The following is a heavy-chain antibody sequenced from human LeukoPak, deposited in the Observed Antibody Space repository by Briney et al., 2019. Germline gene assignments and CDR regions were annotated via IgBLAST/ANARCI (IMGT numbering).Heavy chain of an antibody. Sequence: PGGSLRLSCAASGFTFSSYSMNWVRQAPGKGLEWVSYISDSSSTKYYADSVKGRFTISRDNAKNTLYLQMNSLRADDTAVYYCARDPRNKGLDPWGQGTLVTVSS. V-gene: IGHV3-48*04. D-gene: IGHD1-14*01. CDR3: ARDPRNKGLDP. J-gene: IGHJ5*02. CDR2: ISDSSSTK. CDR1: GFTFSSYS.